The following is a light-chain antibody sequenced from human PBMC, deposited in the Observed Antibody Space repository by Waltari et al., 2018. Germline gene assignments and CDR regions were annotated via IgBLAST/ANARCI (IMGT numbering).Light chain of an antibody. V-gene: IGKV3-15*01. J-gene: IGKJ1*01. CDR2: GAS. CDR3: QHYNNWPPWT. Sequence: EIVMTQSTATLSVSPGERVTLSCRASQSVSSNLAWYQQKPGQAPRLPIYGASTRATGIPVRFSGSGSGTEFTLTINSMQSEDFAVYYCQHYNNWPPWTFGQGTKVEFK. CDR1: QSVSSN.